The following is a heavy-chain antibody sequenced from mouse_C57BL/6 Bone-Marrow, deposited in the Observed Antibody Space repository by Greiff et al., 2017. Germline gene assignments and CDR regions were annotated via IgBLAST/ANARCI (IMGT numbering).Heavy chain of an antibody. CDR3: ARGIYGNYDAY. J-gene: IGHJ3*01. D-gene: IGHD2-1*01. V-gene: IGHV5-17*01. CDR1: GFTFSDYG. CDR2: ISSGSSTI. Sequence: EVQLQESGGGLVKPGGSLKLSCAASGFTFSDYGMHWVRQAPEKGLEWVAYISSGSSTIYYADTVKGRFTISRDNAKNTLFLQMTSLRSEDTAMYYWARGIYGNYDAYWGQGTLVTVSA.